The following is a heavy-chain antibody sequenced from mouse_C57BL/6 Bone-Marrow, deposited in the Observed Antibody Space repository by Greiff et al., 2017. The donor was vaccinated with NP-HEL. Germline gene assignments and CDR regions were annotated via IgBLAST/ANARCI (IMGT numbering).Heavy chain of an antibody. J-gene: IGHJ4*01. D-gene: IGHD1-1*01. V-gene: IGHV2-2*01. CDR3: ARFITTVEGYYAMDY. CDR1: GFSFTSYG. Sequence: VQLQQSGPGLVQPSQSLSITCTVSGFSFTSYGVHWVRQSPGKGLEWLGVIWSGGSTDYNAAFISRLSISKDNSKSQVFFKMNSLQADDTDIYYCARFITTVEGYYAMDYWGQGTSVTVSS. CDR2: IWSGGST.